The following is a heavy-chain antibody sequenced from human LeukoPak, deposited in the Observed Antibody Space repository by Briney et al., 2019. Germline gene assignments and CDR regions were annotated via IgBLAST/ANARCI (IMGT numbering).Heavy chain of an antibody. D-gene: IGHD3-10*01. V-gene: IGHV1-18*01. Sequence: ASVKVSCKASGYTFTSYGISWVRQAPGQGREWMGWISAYNGNTNYAQKLQGRVTMTTDTSTSTAYMELRSLRSDDTAVYYCARDGTVLLWFGELDYFDYWGQGTLVTVSS. CDR3: ARDGTVLLWFGELDYFDY. CDR1: GYTFTSYG. CDR2: ISAYNGNT. J-gene: IGHJ4*02.